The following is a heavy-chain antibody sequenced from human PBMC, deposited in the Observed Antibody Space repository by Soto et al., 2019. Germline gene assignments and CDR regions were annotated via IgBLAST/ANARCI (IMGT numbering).Heavy chain of an antibody. D-gene: IGHD2-2*01. Sequence: QVQLVQSGAEVKKPGSSVKVSCKAPGDTFSTYTITWVRQAPGRGLEWMGGITPRSATSNYAQKFQGRVTITADESTSTVYMELSSLTSEDTAVYYCAREGLVLVPSTVNSDYYYYAMDVWGQGTTVTVSS. V-gene: IGHV1-69*12. CDR3: AREGLVLVPSTVNSDYYYYAMDV. CDR2: ITPRSATS. J-gene: IGHJ6*02. CDR1: GDTFSTYT.